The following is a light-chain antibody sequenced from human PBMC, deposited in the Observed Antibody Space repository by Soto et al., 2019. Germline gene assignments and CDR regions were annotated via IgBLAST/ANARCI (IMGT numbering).Light chain of an antibody. V-gene: IGKV3-20*01. Sequence: MVLTQSPDTLSFSPGESATLSCRARHSVGTRLAWDQHKTGQAPSLLMSGASSRATGIPDRFSGSGSETDFTLTISRLEPEDFALYYCQHYQVGQPIAFGRGTRLE. CDR3: QHYQVGQPIA. J-gene: IGKJ5*01. CDR1: HSVGTR. CDR2: GAS.